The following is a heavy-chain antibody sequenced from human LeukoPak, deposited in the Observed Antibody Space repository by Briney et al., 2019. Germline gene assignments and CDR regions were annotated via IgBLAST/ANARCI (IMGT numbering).Heavy chain of an antibody. CDR2: IIPIFGTA. CDR3: ASSFWPSMVFDY. Sequence: GASLKVSCKASGGTFSSYAISWVRQAPGQGLEWMGGIIPIFGTANYAQKFQGRVTITADESTSTAYMELSSLRSEDTAVYYCASSFWPSMVFDYWGQGTLVTVSS. D-gene: IGHD3-10*01. CDR1: GGTFSSYA. V-gene: IGHV1-69*13. J-gene: IGHJ4*02.